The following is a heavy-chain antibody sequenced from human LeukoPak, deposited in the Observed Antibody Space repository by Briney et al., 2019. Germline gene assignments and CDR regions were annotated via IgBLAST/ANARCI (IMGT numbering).Heavy chain of an antibody. V-gene: IGHV4-39*07. CDR1: GVSISSSNSY. CDR3: ASIRGYSYSPQD. D-gene: IGHD5-18*01. J-gene: IGHJ4*02. Sequence: SETLSLTCTVSGVSISSSNSYWGWIRQPPGKGLEWIGEINHSGSTNYNPSLKSRVTISVDTSKNQFSLKLSSVTAADTAVYYCASIRGYSYSPQDWGQGTLVTVSS. CDR2: INHSGST.